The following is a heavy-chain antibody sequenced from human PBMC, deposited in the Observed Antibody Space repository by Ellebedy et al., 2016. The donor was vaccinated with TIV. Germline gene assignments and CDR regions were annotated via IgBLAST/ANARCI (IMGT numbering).Heavy chain of an antibody. CDR2: ISSSSSTI. D-gene: IGHD3-10*01. CDR1: GFTFSSYS. V-gene: IGHV3-48*04. Sequence: GESLKISXAASGFTFSSYSMNWVRQAPGKGLEWVSYISSSSSTIYYADSVKGRFTISRDNAKNSLYLQMNSLRAEDTAVYYCARDNGYYGSGSYYNAHWGQGTLVTVSS. J-gene: IGHJ4*02. CDR3: ARDNGYYGSGSYYNAH.